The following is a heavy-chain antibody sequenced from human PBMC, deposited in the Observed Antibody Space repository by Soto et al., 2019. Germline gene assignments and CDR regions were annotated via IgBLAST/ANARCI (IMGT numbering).Heavy chain of an antibody. V-gene: IGHV3-33*01. CDR3: ARKVRISYMDV. Sequence: GGSLRLSCAASGFTFSSYGMHWVRQAPGKGLEWVAVIWYDGSNKYYADSVKGRFTISRDNSKNTLYLQMNSLRAEDTAVYYCARKVRISYMDVWGKGTTVTVSS. J-gene: IGHJ6*03. CDR1: GFTFSSYG. CDR2: IWYDGSNK. D-gene: IGHD3-10*01.